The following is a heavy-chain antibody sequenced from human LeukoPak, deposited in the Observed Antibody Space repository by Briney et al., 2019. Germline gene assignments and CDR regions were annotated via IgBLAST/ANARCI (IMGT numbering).Heavy chain of an antibody. CDR1: GFTFSSRDW. V-gene: IGHV3-7*01. D-gene: IGHD3-10*02. CDR3: AELGITMIGGV. Sequence: PGGSLILSCVASGFTFSSRDWMPWVRQAPGKGLEWVANIKQDGSEKNYVDSVKGRFTISRDNAKNSLYLQMHSLRAEDTAVYYCAELGITMIGGVWGKGTTVTISS. CDR2: IKQDGSEK. J-gene: IGHJ6*04.